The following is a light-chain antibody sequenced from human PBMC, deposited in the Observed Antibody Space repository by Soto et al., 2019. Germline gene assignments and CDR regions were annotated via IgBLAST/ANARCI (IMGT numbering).Light chain of an antibody. CDR3: QQSHSTPLS. CDR1: RTISTY. CDR2: DAS. J-gene: IGKJ4*01. V-gene: IGKV1-39*01. Sequence: DIQMTQSPSSLSASVGDRVTITCRASRTISTYLNWYQQKPGKAPKLLIYDASSLQSGVPSRISGSGSGTEFTLTISSLQPEEFATYDCQQSHSTPLSFGGGTKVEIK.